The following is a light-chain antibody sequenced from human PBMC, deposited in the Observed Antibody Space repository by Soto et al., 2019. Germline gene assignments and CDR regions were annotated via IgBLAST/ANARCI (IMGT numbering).Light chain of an antibody. J-gene: IGLJ1*01. CDR1: NRDVGSYNL. V-gene: IGLV2-23*02. CDR2: EVT. Sequence: QSVLTQPAPLSGAPGPSITISCTGKNRDVGSYNLVSWYQQYPGKAPKLMIYEVTKRPSGVSNRFSGSESGNTASLTISGLQAEDEADYYCCSYAGSSTNYVFGTGTKVTVL. CDR3: CSYAGSSTNYV.